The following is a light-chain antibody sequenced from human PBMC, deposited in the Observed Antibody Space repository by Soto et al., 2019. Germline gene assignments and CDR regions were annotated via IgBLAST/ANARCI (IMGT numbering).Light chain of an antibody. CDR2: EGS. CDR1: SSDVGTYNL. J-gene: IGLJ2*01. Sequence: QSALTQPASVSGSPGQSITISCTGTSSDVGTYNLVSWHQHHPGKAPKLIIYEGSKRPSGVSNRFSGSKSGNTASLTNSGLQAEDEADYYCCSFAVGSTLVFGGGTKVTVL. V-gene: IGLV2-23*01. CDR3: CSFAVGSTLV.